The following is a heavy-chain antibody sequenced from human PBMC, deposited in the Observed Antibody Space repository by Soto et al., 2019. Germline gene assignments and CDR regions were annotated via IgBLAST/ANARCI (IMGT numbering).Heavy chain of an antibody. CDR2: ISGSGAST. D-gene: IGHD1-26*01. J-gene: IGHJ4*02. CDR1: GFTFSSYA. V-gene: IGHV3-23*01. CDR3: ATGWGVDPTTLFDS. Sequence: GGSLRLSCAASGFTFSSYAMSWVRQAPGKGLEWVSAISGSGASTYYADSVKGRSTISRDNAKNTLYLQMNTLRAEDTSVYYCATGWGVDPTTLFDSWGQGTLVTVSS.